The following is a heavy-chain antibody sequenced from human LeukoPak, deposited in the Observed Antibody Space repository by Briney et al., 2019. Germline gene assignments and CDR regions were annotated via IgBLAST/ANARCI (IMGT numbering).Heavy chain of an antibody. D-gene: IGHD3-3*01. CDR2: ISASKGNT. J-gene: IGHJ4*02. CDR3: ARGKGFVGHFDF. CDR1: GYTFTSYA. V-gene: IGHV1-18*01. Sequence: ASVKVSCKASGYTFTSYAITWVRQAPGQGLEWMGWISASKGNTNYAQKLQGRVTMTTDTSTSTAYMELTSLKVEDTALYFCARGKGFVGHFDFWGQGALVSVSS.